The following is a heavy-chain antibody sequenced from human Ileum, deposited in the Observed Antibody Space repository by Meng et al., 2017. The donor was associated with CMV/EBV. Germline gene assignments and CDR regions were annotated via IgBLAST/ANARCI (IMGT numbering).Heavy chain of an antibody. CDR3: ARGYPDGVYFDY. V-gene: IGHV3-72*01. J-gene: IGHJ4*02. D-gene: IGHD1-1*01. CDR1: GFTFSDHF. Sequence: GESLKISCAASGFTFSDHFMDWVRQAPGKGLEWVGRARNKANSYTTEYAASVKGRFTISRDDSKNPLYLQMNSLKTEDTAVYYCARGYPDGVYFDYWGQGTLVTVSS. CDR2: ARNKANSYTT.